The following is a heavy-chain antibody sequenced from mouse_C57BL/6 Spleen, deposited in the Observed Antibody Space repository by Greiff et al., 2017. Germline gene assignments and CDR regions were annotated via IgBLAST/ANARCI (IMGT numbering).Heavy chain of an antibody. J-gene: IGHJ2*01. CDR1: GFTFSDYY. CDR2: INYDGSST. Sequence: EVKLMESEGGLVQPGSSMKLSCTASGFTFSDYYMAWVRQVPEKGLEWVANINYDGSSTYYLDTLKSRFIISRDNAKNILYLQMSSLKSEDTATYYYARVARNYYGSDYFDYWGQGTTLTVSS. CDR3: ARVARNYYGSDYFDY. V-gene: IGHV5-16*01. D-gene: IGHD1-1*01.